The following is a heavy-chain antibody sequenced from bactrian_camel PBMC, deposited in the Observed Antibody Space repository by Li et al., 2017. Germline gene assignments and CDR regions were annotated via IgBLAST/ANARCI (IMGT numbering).Heavy chain of an antibody. J-gene: IGHJ4*01. CDR1: GDTIGRYC. CDR2: IDSDGST. V-gene: IGHV3S55*01. D-gene: IGHD3*01. Sequence: HVQLVESGGGSVQVGGSLRLSCVASGDTIGRYCMGWFRQIPDREREGVAAIDSDGSTSYADSVKGRFTISKDNAKNTLYLQMNSLKPEDTAMYYCAADGFRRCFSGATWGIDYWGQGTQVTVS. CDR3: AADGFRRCFSGATWGIDY.